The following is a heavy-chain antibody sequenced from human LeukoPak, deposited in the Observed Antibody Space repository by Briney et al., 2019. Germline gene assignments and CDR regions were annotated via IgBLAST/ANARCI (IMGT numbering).Heavy chain of an antibody. J-gene: IGHJ4*02. CDR1: GFTISTYS. CDR2: ISSSSNTI. D-gene: IGHD3-22*01. Sequence: GGSLRLSCEGSGFTISTYSMNWVRQAPGKGLEWVSYISSSSNTIYYADSVKGRFTISRDNAKNSLYLQMNSLRAEDTAVYYCAKDPTHYRVWDYYETIGLSYWGQGTLVTVSS. V-gene: IGHV3-48*01. CDR3: AKDPTHYRVWDYYETIGLSY.